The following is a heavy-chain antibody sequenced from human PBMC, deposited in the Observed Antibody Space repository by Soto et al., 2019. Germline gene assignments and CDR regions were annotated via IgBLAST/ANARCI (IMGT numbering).Heavy chain of an antibody. CDR1: GGSISNGGYY. Sequence: PSEPLSLPCTVSGGSISNGGYYWSWIRQHPGKGLELIGYIYYSGSTFYSPSLNGRVTISTDTSKNQFSLKLSSVTAADTAVYYCARGQVTYYDNINGYICYIHXWGQGTLVTVSX. J-gene: IGHJ4*02. V-gene: IGHV4-31*03. CDR3: ARGQVTYYDNINGYICYIHX. D-gene: IGHD3-22*01. CDR2: IYYSGST.